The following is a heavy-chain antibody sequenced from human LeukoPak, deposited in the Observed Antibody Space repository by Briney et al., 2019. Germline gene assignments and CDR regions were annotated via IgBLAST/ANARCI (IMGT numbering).Heavy chain of an antibody. CDR1: GFTFSSYS. D-gene: IGHD6-13*01. J-gene: IGHJ4*02. CDR3: ARVRIAAAGKGFDY. V-gene: IGHV3-21*01. Sequence: GGSLRLSCAASGFTFSSYSMNWVRQAPGKGLEWVSSISSSSSYIYYADSVKGRFTISRDNAKNSLYLQMNSLRAEDTAVYYCARVRIAAAGKGFDYWGQGTLVTVSS. CDR2: ISSSSSYI.